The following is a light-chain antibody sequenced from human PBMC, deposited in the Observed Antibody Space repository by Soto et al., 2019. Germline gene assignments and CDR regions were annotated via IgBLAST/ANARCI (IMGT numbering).Light chain of an antibody. J-gene: IGLJ1*01. CDR1: SGDVGAFDY. V-gene: IGLV2-14*01. CDR3: TSFTSSSTQV. CDR2: EVS. Sequence: QSVLAQPASVSGSPGQSITISCTGTSGDVGAFDYVSWYQQHPGKAPKLMIFEVSDRPSGVSERFSGSKSGSTASLTISGLQAEDEADYFCTSFTSSSTQVFGTGTKV.